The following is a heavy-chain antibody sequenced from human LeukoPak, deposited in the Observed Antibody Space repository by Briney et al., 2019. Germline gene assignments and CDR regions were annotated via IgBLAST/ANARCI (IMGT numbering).Heavy chain of an antibody. J-gene: IGHJ1*01. Sequence: GGSLRLSCAASGFTFRSYSMNWVRQAPGKGLEWVSYISSSSSTIYYADSVKGRFTISRDNAKDSLYLQMNSLRAEDTAVYYCARDPDSSGYSTFHDWGQGTLVTVSS. CDR3: ARDPDSSGYSTFHD. V-gene: IGHV3-48*01. CDR1: GFTFRSYS. D-gene: IGHD3-22*01. CDR2: ISSSSSTI.